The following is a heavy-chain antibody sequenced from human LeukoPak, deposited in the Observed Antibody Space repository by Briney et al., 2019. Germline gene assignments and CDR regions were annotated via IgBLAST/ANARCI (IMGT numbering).Heavy chain of an antibody. Sequence: SETLSLTCTVSGYSISSGYYWDWIRQSPEKGLEWIASIHQSGSTYYNPSLKSRVTISVDTSKNQFSLKLSSVTAADTAVYYCARNPNWFDPWGQGTLVTVSS. CDR3: ARNPNWFDP. J-gene: IGHJ5*02. CDR1: GYSISSGYY. CDR2: IHQSGST. V-gene: IGHV4-38-2*02.